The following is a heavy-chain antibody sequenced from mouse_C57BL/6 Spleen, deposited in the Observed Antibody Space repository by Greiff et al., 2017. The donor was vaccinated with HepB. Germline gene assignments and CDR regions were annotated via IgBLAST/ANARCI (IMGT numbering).Heavy chain of an antibody. CDR1: GYAFSSYW. Sequence: LQESGAELVKPGASVKISCKASGYAFSSYWMNWVKQRPGKGLEWIGQIYPGDGDTNYNGKFKGKATLTADKSSSTAYMQLSSLTSEDSAVYFCACDYYGSSYEAMDYWGQGTSVTVSS. CDR2: IYPGDGDT. CDR3: ACDYYGSSYEAMDY. J-gene: IGHJ4*01. D-gene: IGHD1-1*01. V-gene: IGHV1-80*01.